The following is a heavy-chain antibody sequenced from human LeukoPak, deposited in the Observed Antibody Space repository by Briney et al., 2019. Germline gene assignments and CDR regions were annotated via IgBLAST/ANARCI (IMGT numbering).Heavy chain of an antibody. Sequence: SETLSLTCAVYGGSFSGYYWSWIRQPPGKGLEWIGEINHNGSTNYNPSLKSRVTISVDTSKNQFSLKLSSVTAADTAVYYCARHDDSSGVDYWGQGTLATVSS. J-gene: IGHJ4*02. V-gene: IGHV4-34*01. CDR3: ARHDDSSGVDY. D-gene: IGHD3-22*01. CDR1: GGSFSGYY. CDR2: INHNGST.